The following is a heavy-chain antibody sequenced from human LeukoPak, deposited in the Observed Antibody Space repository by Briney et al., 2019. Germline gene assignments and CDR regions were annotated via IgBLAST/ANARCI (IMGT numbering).Heavy chain of an antibody. J-gene: IGHJ4*02. CDR1: GFTVSSNY. V-gene: IGHV3-53*01. CDR2: IYSGGST. D-gene: IGHD5-24*01. CDR3: ARCKDAGWLQTDY. Sequence: TGRSLRLSCAASGFTVSSNYMSWVRQAPGKGLEWVSVIYSGGSTYYADSVKGRFTISRDNSKNTLYLQMNSLRAEDTAVYYCARCKDAGWLQTDYWGQGTLVTVSS.